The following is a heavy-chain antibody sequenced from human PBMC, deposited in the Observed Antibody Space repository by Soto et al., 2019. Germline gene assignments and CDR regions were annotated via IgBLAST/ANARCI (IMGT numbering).Heavy chain of an antibody. J-gene: IGHJ4*02. CDR2: IYYSGST. V-gene: IGHV4-61*01. CDR3: ARDNHSFYDTSGYYTYFDY. Sequence: TSETLSLTLTVSGGSVTTAPYHWSGIRHPPVTGLEWIGYIYYSGSTNYNPSLRSRVSISLDTSKNQFSLNLSSVTAADTAVYFCARDNHSFYDTSGYYTYFDYWGQGTLVTVSS. CDR1: GGSVTTAPYH. D-gene: IGHD3-22*01.